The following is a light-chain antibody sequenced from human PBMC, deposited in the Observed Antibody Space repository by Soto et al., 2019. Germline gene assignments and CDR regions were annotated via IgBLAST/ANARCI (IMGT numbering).Light chain of an antibody. CDR2: GNN. Sequence: QSVLTQPPAASGTPGQRVTISCSGSSSNIGSNTVNWYQQLPGTAPNVLIYGNNQRPSGVPDRFSGSKSDTSASLAISGLQSEDEADYYCAAWDDSLNGPVFGGGTKLTVL. CDR3: AAWDDSLNGPV. V-gene: IGLV1-44*01. J-gene: IGLJ2*01. CDR1: SSNIGSNT.